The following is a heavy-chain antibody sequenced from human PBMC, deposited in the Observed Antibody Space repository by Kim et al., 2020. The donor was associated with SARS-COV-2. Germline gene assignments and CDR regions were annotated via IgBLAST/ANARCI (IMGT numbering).Heavy chain of an antibody. CDR1: GGSISSSSYY. J-gene: IGHJ5*02. CDR2: IYYSGST. Sequence: SETLSLTCTVSGGSISSSSYYWGWIRQPPGKGVEWIGSIYYSGSTYYNPSLKSRVTISVDTSKNQFSLKLSSVTAADTAVYYCARHGRDEVTIFGVVRSNWFDPWGQGTLVTVSS. CDR3: ARHGRDEVTIFGVVRSNWFDP. V-gene: IGHV4-39*01. D-gene: IGHD3-3*01.